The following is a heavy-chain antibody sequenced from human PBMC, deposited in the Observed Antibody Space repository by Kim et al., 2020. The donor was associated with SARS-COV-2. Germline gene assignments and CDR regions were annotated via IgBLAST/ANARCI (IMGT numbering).Heavy chain of an antibody. V-gene: IGHV3-21*04. CDR1: GFTFSSYS. J-gene: IGHJ4*02. CDR2: ISSSSSYI. CDR3: AREYSYAQYYFDY. Sequence: GGSLRLSCAASGFTFSSYSMNWVRQAPGKGLEWVSSISSSSSYIYYADSVKGRFTISRDNAKNSLYLQMNSLRAEDTAVYYCAREYSYAQYYFDYWGQGTLVTVSS. D-gene: IGHD5-18*01.